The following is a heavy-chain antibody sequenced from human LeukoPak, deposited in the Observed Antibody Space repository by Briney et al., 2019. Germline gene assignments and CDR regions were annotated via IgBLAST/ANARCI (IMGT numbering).Heavy chain of an antibody. CDR2: INHSGSA. D-gene: IGHD3-16*02. J-gene: IGHJ4*02. Sequence: PSETLTLTCAVCGGSYSGYYWSWIRQPPGKGLEWIGEINHSGSANYNPSLKSRVTISVDTSKNQFSLKLSSVTAADTAVYYCARGLPSYDYVWGSYRFPIYYFDYWGQGTLVTVSS. CDR1: GGSYSGYY. CDR3: ARGLPSYDYVWGSYRFPIYYFDY. V-gene: IGHV4-34*01.